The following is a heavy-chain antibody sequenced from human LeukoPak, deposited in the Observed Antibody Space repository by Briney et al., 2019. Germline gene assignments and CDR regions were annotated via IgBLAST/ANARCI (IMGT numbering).Heavy chain of an antibody. D-gene: IGHD2-21*02. V-gene: IGHV3-66*02. CDR3: ARDPPVGYCGGDCYTDY. CDR1: GFTVSSNY. Sequence: GGSLRLSCAASGFTVSSNYMSWVRQAPGKGLEWVSVIYSGGSTYYADSVKGRFTISRDNSENTLYLQMNSLRAEDTAVYYCARDPPVGYCGGDCYTDYWGQGTLVTVSS. CDR2: IYSGGST. J-gene: IGHJ4*02.